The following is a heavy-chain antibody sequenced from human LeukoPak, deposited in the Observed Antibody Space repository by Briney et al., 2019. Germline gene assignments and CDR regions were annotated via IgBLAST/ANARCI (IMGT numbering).Heavy chain of an antibody. D-gene: IGHD6-19*01. Sequence: GGSLRLSCAASGFTFSSYWMSWVRQAPGKGLEWVANIKRDGSEKYYVDSVKGRFTISRDNARNSMYLQMNSLRAEDTAVYYCAREQYSSGWYRGDYWGQGTLVTVSS. CDR3: AREQYSSGWYRGDY. CDR2: IKRDGSEK. V-gene: IGHV3-7*01. J-gene: IGHJ4*02. CDR1: GFTFSSYW.